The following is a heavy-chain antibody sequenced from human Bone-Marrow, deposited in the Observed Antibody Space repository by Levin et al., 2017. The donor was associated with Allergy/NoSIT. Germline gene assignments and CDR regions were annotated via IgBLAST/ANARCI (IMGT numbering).Heavy chain of an antibody. CDR3: ARLTGDDGFEI. V-gene: IGHV1-69*13. CDR1: GGIFRNFV. Sequence: PEASVKVSCKASGGIFRNFVFTWVRQAPGQGLEWMGNITPLFGTTKYAQNLQGRVTIAADESTSTAYMELSSLRFDDTAVYYCARLTGDDGFEIWGQGTMVTVSS. CDR2: ITPLFGTT. D-gene: IGHD7-27*01. J-gene: IGHJ3*02.